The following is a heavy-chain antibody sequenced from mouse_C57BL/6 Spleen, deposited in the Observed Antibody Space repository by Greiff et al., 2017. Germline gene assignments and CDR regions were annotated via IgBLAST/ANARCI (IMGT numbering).Heavy chain of an antibody. CDR3: ARHEANWGVFDY. CDR1: GFTFSDYY. J-gene: IGHJ2*01. Sequence: EVMLVESGGGLVQPGGSLKLSCAASGFTFSDYYMYWVRQTPEKRLEWVAYISNGGGSTYYPDTVKGRFTISRDNAKNTLYLQMSRLKSEDTAMYYCARHEANWGVFDYWGQGTTLTVSS. D-gene: IGHD4-1*01. CDR2: ISNGGGST. V-gene: IGHV5-12*01.